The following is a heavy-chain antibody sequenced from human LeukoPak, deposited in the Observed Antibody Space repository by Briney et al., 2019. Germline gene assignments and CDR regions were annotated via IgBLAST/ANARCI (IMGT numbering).Heavy chain of an antibody. CDR1: GGSISSYY. CDR2: IYYSGST. CDR3: ARVGKNGPTSVDY. Sequence: SETLSLTCTVSGGSISSYYWSWIRQPPGKGLEWIGYIYYSGSTNYNPSLKSRVTISVDTSKNQFSLKLSSVTAADTAVYYCARVGKNGPTSVDYWGQGTLVTVSS. D-gene: IGHD4/OR15-4a*01. J-gene: IGHJ4*02. V-gene: IGHV4-59*01.